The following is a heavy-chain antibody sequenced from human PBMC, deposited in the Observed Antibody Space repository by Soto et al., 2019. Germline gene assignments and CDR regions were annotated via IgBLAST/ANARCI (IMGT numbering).Heavy chain of an antibody. D-gene: IGHD3-9*01. CDR1: GFTFSSYG. CDR2: IWYDGSNK. CDR3: ARDMGLAYYDILTGRRYYYYMGV. J-gene: IGHJ6*03. V-gene: IGHV3-33*01. Sequence: GGSLRLSCAASGFTFSSYGMHWVRQAPGKGLEWVAVIWYDGSNKYYADSVKGRFTISRDNSKNTLYLQMNSLRAEDTAVYYCARDMGLAYYDILTGRRYYYYMGVWGKGTTVTVSS.